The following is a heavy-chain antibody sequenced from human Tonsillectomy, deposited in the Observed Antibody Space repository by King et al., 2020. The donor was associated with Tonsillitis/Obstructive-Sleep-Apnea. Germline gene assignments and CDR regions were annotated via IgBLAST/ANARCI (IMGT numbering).Heavy chain of an antibody. CDR1: GFTVSSNY. CDR3: ASSGARYDFLSARLAGGMDV. V-gene: IGHV3-53*01. Sequence: VQLVESGGGLIQPGGSLRLSCAASGFTVSSNYMSWVRQAPGKGLEWVSVIYSGGSTYYADSVKGRFTISRDNSKNTLYLQMNSLRAENTAVYYCASSGARYDFLSARLAGGMDVWGQGNTVTVSS. D-gene: IGHD3-3*01. CDR2: IYSGGST. J-gene: IGHJ6*02.